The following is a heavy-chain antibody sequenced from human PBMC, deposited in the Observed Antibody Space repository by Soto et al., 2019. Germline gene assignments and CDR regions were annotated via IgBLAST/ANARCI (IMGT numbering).Heavy chain of an antibody. Sequence: SETLSLTCAVYGGSFSGYYWSWIRQPPGKGLEWIGEINHSGSTNYNPSLKSRVTISVDTSKNQFSLKLSSVTVADTAVYYCARTLQHPARSSSWYRVGWFDPWGQGTLVTVSS. V-gene: IGHV4-34*01. CDR1: GGSFSGYY. J-gene: IGHJ5*02. D-gene: IGHD6-13*01. CDR2: INHSGST. CDR3: ARTLQHPARSSSWYRVGWFDP.